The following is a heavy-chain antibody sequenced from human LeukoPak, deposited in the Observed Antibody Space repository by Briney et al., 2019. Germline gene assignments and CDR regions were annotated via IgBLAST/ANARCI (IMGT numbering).Heavy chain of an antibody. CDR2: ISYDGSNK. V-gene: IGHV3-30-3*01. J-gene: IGHJ4*02. CDR1: GFTFSSYA. Sequence: GGSLRLSCAASGFTFSSYAMHWVRQAAGKGLEWVAVISYDGSNKYYADYVKGRFTISRDNSKNTLYLQMNSLRAQDTAVYYCARDAAYYDYAWGSYRYGSFDYWGQGTLVTVSS. CDR3: ARDAAYYDYAWGSYRYGSFDY. D-gene: IGHD3-16*02.